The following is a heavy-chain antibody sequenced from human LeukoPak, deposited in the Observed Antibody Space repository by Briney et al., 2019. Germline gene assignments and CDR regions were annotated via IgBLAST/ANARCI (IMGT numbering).Heavy chain of an antibody. D-gene: IGHD3-16*01. CDR1: GGSFSGYY. CDR2: INHSGST. J-gene: IGHJ5*02. CDR3: ARRKGSYGYWFDP. V-gene: IGHV4-34*01. Sequence: PSETLSLTCAVYGGSFSGYYWSWIRQPPGKGLEWIGEINHSGSTNYNPSLKSRVTISVGTSKNQFSLKLSSVTAADTAVYYCARRKGSYGYWFDPWGQGTLVTVSS.